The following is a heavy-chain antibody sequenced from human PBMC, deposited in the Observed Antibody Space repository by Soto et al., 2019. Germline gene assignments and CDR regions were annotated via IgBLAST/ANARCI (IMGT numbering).Heavy chain of an antibody. CDR3: ARDDKGWFDP. J-gene: IGHJ5*02. CDR2: IWSDGRKT. V-gene: IGHV3-33*01. CDR1: GFAFSSYG. Sequence: QVQLVESGGGVVQPGTSLRLSCAASGFAFSSYGMHWVRQAPGKGLEWVAVIWSDGRKTYYADSVKGRFTISRESSKNTVSLQMNSLRVDDTAVYYCARDDKGWFDPWGQGTLVTVSS.